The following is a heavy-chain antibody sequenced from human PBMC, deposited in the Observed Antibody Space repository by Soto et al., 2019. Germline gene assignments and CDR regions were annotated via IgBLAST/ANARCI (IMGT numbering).Heavy chain of an antibody. CDR1: GGSISSSSYY. CDR2: IYYSGST. V-gene: IGHV4-39*01. Sequence: SETLSLTCTVSGGSISSSSYYWGWIRQPPGKGLEWIGSIYYSGSTYYNPSLKSRVTISVDTSKNQFSLKLSSVTAADTAVYYCARLRDYYDSSGYYPHLFDYWGQGTLVTVSS. CDR3: ARLRDYYDSSGYYPHLFDY. J-gene: IGHJ4*02. D-gene: IGHD3-22*01.